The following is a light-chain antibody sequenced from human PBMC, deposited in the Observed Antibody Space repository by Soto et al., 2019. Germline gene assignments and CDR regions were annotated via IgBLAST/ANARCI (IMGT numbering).Light chain of an antibody. CDR1: QSVRSN. Sequence: EIVMTQSPATLSVSPGERVTLSCRASQSVRSNLAWYQQKPGQAPRLLISGASTRATGIPAKFSGSASGTDFTLSISSLQSEDFAVDYYQQYNNWPLTFGQGTKVETK. V-gene: IGKV3-15*01. J-gene: IGKJ1*01. CDR3: QQYNNWPLT. CDR2: GAS.